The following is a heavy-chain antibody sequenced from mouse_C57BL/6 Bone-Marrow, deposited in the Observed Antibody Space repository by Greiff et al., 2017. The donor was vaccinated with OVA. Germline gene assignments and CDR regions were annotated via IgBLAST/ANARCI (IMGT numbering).Heavy chain of an antibody. J-gene: IGHJ3*01. Sequence: QQSGAELAKPGASVKLSCKASGYTFTSYWMHWVKQRPGQGLEWIGYINPSSGYTKYNQKFKDKATLTADKSSSTAYMQLSSLTYEDSAVYYCASQNYGSSYRFAYWGQGTLVTVSA. D-gene: IGHD1-1*01. CDR3: ASQNYGSSYRFAY. CDR1: GYTFTSYW. V-gene: IGHV1-7*01. CDR2: INPSSGYT.